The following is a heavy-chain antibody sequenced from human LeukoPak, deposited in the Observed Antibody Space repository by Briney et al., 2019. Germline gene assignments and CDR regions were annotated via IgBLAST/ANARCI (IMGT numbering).Heavy chain of an antibody. D-gene: IGHD3-22*01. V-gene: IGHV3-30*01. CDR3: ARDHTAYYYDSSGYTPWFDP. Sequence: GGSLRLFCGASGFTFSSYAMHCVRQAPGKGLEWVAVISYDGSNKYYVDSVKGRFTISSDNSKNTPDLQMNSLRAEDTAVYYCARDHTAYYYDSSGYTPWFDPWGQGTLVTVSS. CDR2: ISYDGSNK. CDR1: GFTFSSYA. J-gene: IGHJ5*02.